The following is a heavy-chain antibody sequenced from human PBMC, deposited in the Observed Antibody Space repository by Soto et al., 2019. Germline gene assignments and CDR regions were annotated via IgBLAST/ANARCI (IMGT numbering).Heavy chain of an antibody. CDR3: ARGGRYYDFWSGYFTAFDY. D-gene: IGHD3-3*01. CDR2: MNPNSGNT. J-gene: IGHJ4*02. V-gene: IGHV1-8*02. Sequence: ASVKVSCKASGYTFTSYYMHWVRQAPGQGLEWMGWMNPNSGNTGYAQKFQGRVTMTRNTSISTAYMELSSLRSEDTAVYYCARGGRYYDFWSGYFTAFDYWGQGTLVTVSS. CDR1: GYTFTSYY.